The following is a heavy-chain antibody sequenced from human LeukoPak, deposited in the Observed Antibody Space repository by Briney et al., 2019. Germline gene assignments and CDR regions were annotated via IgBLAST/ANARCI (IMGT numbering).Heavy chain of an antibody. Sequence: SETLSLTCAVYGGSFSTYYWSWIRQPPGKGLEWIGEINHSGSTNYNPSLKSRVTISLDTSKNQFSLKLSSVTAADTAVYYCARDGSYGSLPFDYWGQGTLVTVSS. D-gene: IGHD1-26*01. V-gene: IGHV4-34*01. CDR3: ARDGSYGSLPFDY. CDR2: INHSGST. J-gene: IGHJ4*02. CDR1: GGSFSTYY.